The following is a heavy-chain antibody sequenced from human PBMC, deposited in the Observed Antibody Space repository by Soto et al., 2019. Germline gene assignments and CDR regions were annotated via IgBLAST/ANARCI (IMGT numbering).Heavy chain of an antibody. CDR3: VRARGGGSGNYYKAQGMDV. Sequence: QLQESGSGLVKPSQTLSLTCSVSGGSISSGGFSWSWILEPQGKGLEWIGYIDPSGSTSHNPSLTGRVPKAVDRSTNKFSLKLWSVTAASTAIYYCVRARGGGSGNYYKAQGMDVWGHGTTVTFSS. CDR2: IDPSGST. J-gene: IGHJ6*02. CDR1: GGSISSGGFS. D-gene: IGHD3-10*01. V-gene: IGHV4-30-2*01.